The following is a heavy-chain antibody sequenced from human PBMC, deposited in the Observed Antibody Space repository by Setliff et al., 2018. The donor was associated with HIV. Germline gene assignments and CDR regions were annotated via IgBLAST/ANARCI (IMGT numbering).Heavy chain of an antibody. D-gene: IGHD3-16*01. CDR3: ARGGAVSADFDS. J-gene: IGHJ5*01. CDR1: GGSIRTGAYY. CDR2: IYYDGRT. Sequence: SLPCTVSGGSIRTGAYYWGWIRQPPGKGLEWIGSIYYDGRTFYKPSLKSRLTISVDPSKNQFSLSLNSVTAADTAVYFCARGGAVSADFDSWGQGTLVTVSS. V-gene: IGHV4-39*07.